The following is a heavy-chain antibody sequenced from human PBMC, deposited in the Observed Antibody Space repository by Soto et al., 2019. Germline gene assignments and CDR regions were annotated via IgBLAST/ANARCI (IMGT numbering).Heavy chain of an antibody. Sequence: DVQLVETGGGLIQPGGSLRLSCAASGFIVSSSYMSWVRQAPGKGLEWVSVIYSDGRTYYADSVKGRFTISRDNSKNTLYLQMNSLSAEDTAEYYCARCSGWYGLRSFDCWGQGTLVTVSS. J-gene: IGHJ4*02. CDR1: GFIVSSSY. V-gene: IGHV3-53*02. CDR3: ARCSGWYGLRSFDC. CDR2: IYSDGRT. D-gene: IGHD6-13*01.